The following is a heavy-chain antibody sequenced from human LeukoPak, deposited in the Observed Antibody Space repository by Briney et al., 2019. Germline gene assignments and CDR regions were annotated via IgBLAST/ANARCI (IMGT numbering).Heavy chain of an antibody. CDR2: IYDSGSL. Sequence: SETLSLTCTVSGGSISSGSYYWSWIRQPAGKGLEWIGCIYDSGSLNYNPSLKSRVTISVDTSKSQFSLKLSSVTAADTAVYYCARGSLVTTGGWGYGSRSYYTSGYWGPGTLVTVSS. CDR1: GGSISSGSYY. D-gene: IGHD3-10*01. J-gene: IGHJ4*02. CDR3: ARGSLVTTGGWGYGSRSYYTSGY. V-gene: IGHV4-61*10.